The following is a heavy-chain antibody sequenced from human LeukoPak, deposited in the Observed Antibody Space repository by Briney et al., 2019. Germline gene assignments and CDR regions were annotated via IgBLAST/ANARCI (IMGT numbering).Heavy chain of an antibody. CDR2: ISWNSGSI. J-gene: IGHJ4*02. CDR1: GFTFDDYA. Sequence: GRSLRLSCAASGFTFDDYAMHWVRQAPGKGLEWVSGISWNSGSIGYADSVKGRFTISRDNAKNSLYLQMNSLRAEDTALYYCAKDSTLSGAATNFDYWGQGTLVTVSS. V-gene: IGHV3-9*01. D-gene: IGHD1-26*01. CDR3: AKDSTLSGAATNFDY.